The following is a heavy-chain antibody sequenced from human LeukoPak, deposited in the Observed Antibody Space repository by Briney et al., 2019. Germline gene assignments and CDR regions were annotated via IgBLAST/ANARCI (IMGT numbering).Heavy chain of an antibody. CDR2: ISSSSSYI. D-gene: IGHD5-24*01. CDR1: GFTFSSCS. Sequence: PGGSLRLSCAASGFTFSSCSMNWVRQAPGKGLEWVSSISSSSSYIYYADSVKGRFTISRDNAKNSLYLQMNSLRAEDTAVYYCASIDGQLYYYYGVDAWGKGTTVTVSS. J-gene: IGHJ6*04. V-gene: IGHV3-21*01. CDR3: ASIDGQLYYYYGVDA.